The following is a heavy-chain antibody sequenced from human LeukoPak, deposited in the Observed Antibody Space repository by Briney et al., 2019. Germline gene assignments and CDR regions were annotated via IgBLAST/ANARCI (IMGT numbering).Heavy chain of an antibody. J-gene: IGHJ4*01. V-gene: IGHV3-33*01. D-gene: IGHD4-11*01. Sequence: GGSLRLSCVASGFIFSHYGMHWVRQAPGKGVEGVAVIWRDGSNRFYAGAVKGRFTISRDNSQNTVFLQMNSLRAEDTAMYYCARDAQRGFDYSNSLKYWGHGILVTVSS. CDR2: IWRDGSNR. CDR1: GFIFSHYG. CDR3: ARDAQRGFDYSNSLKY.